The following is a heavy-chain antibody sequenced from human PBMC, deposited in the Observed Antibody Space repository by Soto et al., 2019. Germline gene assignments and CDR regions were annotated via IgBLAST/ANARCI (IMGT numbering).Heavy chain of an antibody. CDR1: GGSISSYY. CDR3: ARGIWYYWYFDL. Sequence: QVQLQESGPGLVKPSETLSLTCTVSGGSISSYYWSWIRQPPGKGLEWIGYIYYSGSTNYNPSLKSRVTISVDTSKNQFSLKLSSVTAADTAVYYCARGIWYYWYFDLWGRGTLVTVSS. CDR2: IYYSGST. D-gene: IGHD6-13*01. V-gene: IGHV4-59*01. J-gene: IGHJ2*01.